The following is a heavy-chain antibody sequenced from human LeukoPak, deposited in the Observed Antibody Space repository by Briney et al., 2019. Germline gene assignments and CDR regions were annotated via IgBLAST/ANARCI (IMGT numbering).Heavy chain of an antibody. CDR1: GGSISSSSYY. J-gene: IGHJ4*02. D-gene: IGHD1-26*01. V-gene: IGHV4-39*01. Sequence: SETLSLTCTVSGGSISSSSYYWSWIRQPPGKGLEWIGEINHSGSTNYNPSLKSRVTISVGTSKNQFSLKLSSVTAADTAVYYCARHKYSGSYPHFDYWGQGTLVTVSS. CDR3: ARHKYSGSYPHFDY. CDR2: INHSGST.